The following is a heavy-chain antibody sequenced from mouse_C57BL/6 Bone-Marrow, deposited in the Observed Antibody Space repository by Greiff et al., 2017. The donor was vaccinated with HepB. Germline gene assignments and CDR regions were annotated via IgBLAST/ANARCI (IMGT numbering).Heavy chain of an antibody. CDR3: AREGYCYAWFAY. V-gene: IGHV1-81*01. CDR2: IYPRSGNT. J-gene: IGHJ3*01. D-gene: IGHD2-12*01. CDR1: GYTFTSYG. Sequence: QVQLKESGAELARPGASVKLSCKASGYTFTSYGISWVKQRTGQGLEWIGEIYPRSGNTYYNEKFKGKATLTADKSSSTAYMELRSLTSEDSAVYFCAREGYCYAWFAYWGQGTLVTVSA.